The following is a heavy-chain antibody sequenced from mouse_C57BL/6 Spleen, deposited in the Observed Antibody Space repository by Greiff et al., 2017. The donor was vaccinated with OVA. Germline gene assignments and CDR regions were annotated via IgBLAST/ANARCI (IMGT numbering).Heavy chain of an antibody. J-gene: IGHJ1*03. D-gene: IGHD1-1*01. V-gene: IGHV3-6*01. CDR2: ISYDGSN. CDR1: GYSITSGYY. Sequence: VQLKESGPGLVKPSQSLSLTCSVTGYSITSGYYWNWIRQFPGKKLEWMGYISYDGSNNYNPSLKNRISITRDKSRNQFFLKLNSVTTEDTATYYGASDYYGSSCPYWYFDVWGTGTTVTVSS. CDR3: ASDYYGSSCPYWYFDV.